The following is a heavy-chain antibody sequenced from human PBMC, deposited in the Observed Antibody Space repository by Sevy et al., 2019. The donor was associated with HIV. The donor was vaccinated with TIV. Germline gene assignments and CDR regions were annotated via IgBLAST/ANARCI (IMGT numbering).Heavy chain of an antibody. Sequence: ASVKVSCKASGYTFTSYDINWVRQATGQGLEWMGWMNPNSGNTGYAQKFQGRVTMTRNTSISTAYMELSSLRSEDTAVYYCASWGGPRGYYCSSTSCYNDYYYYMDVWGKGTTVTVSS. V-gene: IGHV1-8*01. D-gene: IGHD2-2*02. J-gene: IGHJ6*03. CDR2: MNPNSGNT. CDR1: GYTFTSYD. CDR3: ASWGGPRGYYCSSTSCYNDYYYYMDV.